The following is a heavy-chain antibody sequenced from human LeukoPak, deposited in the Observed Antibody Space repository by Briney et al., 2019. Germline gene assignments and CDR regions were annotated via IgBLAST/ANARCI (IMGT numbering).Heavy chain of an antibody. J-gene: IGHJ6*02. D-gene: IGHD2-2*01. CDR3: ARDPGASVVPAAFQGRYCYYYGMDV. V-gene: IGHV1-69*04. Sequence: PVKVSCKASGGTFSSYAISGVGQAPGRGREGVGRSLPILGMANYAQKFQGRVTSTADKSTSTAYLELSSLRSEDTAVYYCARDPGASVVPAAFQGRYCYYYGMDVWGQGTTVTVSS. CDR1: GGTFSSYA. CDR2: SLPILGMA.